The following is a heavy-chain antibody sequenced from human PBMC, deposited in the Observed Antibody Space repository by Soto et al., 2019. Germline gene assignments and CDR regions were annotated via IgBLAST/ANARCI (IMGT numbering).Heavy chain of an antibody. J-gene: IGHJ6*02. CDR1: GYTFTSYG. CDR3: SRVGPGDYGVNQSPSDYYDGMYV. Sequence: QVQLVQSGAEVKKPGASVKVSCKASGYTFTSYGISWLRQAPGPGLEWMGWISAYNGNTNYAQKLQGRVTMTTDTSTSTAYMGLRSLRSDDMAVYYCSRVGPGDYGVNQSPSDYYDGMYVSGPGTTVTVSS. CDR2: ISAYNGNT. D-gene: IGHD4-17*01. V-gene: IGHV1-18*03.